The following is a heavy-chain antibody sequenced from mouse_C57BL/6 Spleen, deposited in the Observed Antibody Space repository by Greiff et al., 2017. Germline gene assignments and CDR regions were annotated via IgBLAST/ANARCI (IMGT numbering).Heavy chain of an antibody. J-gene: IGHJ4*01. CDR3: ARYDYGDAMDY. Sequence: VKLQESGAELARPGASVKMSCKASGYTFTSYTMHWVKQRPGQGLEWIGYINPSSGYTKYNQKFKDKATLTADKSSSTAYMQLSSLTSEDSAVYYCARYDYGDAMDYWGQGTSVTVSS. V-gene: IGHV1-4*01. CDR1: GYTFTSYT. CDR2: INPSSGYT. D-gene: IGHD2-4*01.